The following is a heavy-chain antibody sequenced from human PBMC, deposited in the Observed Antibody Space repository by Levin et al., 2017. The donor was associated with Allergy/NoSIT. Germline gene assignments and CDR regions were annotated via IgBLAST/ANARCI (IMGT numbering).Heavy chain of an antibody. J-gene: IGHJ3*02. V-gene: IGHV3-9*01. D-gene: IGHD3-22*01. CDR1: GFTFDDYA. CDR3: AKDYYYDSSGYYGRAFDI. Sequence: SLKISCAASGFTFDDYAMHWVRQAPGKGLEWVSGISWNSGSIGYADSVKGRFTISRDNAKNSLYLQMNSLRAEDTALYYCAKDYYYDSSGYYGRAFDIWGQGTMVTVSS. CDR2: ISWNSGSI.